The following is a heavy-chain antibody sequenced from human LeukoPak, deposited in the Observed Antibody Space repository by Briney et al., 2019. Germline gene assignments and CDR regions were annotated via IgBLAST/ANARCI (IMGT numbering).Heavy chain of an antibody. CDR1: GGTFSSYA. CDR3: ARATYGSGSYYTYAFDI. J-gene: IGHJ3*02. Sequence: GASVKVSCKASGGTFSSYAISWVRQAPGQGLEWMGGIIPIFGTANYAQKFQGRVTITADESTSTAYMELSSLRSEDTAVYHCARATYGSGSYYTYAFDIWGQGTMVTVSS. D-gene: IGHD3-10*01. CDR2: IIPIFGTA. V-gene: IGHV1-69*13.